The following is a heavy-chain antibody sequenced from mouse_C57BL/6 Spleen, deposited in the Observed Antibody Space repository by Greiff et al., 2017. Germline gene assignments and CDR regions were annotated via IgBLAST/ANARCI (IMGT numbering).Heavy chain of an antibody. J-gene: IGHJ3*01. CDR1: GYTFTSYW. CDR2: IDPSDSYT. CDR3: ARRDYYGSIAY. V-gene: IGHV1-69*01. D-gene: IGHD1-1*01. Sequence: QVQLQQSGAELVMPGASVKLSCKASGYTFTSYWMHWVKQRPGQGLEWIGEIDPSDSYTNYNQKFKGKSTLTVDKSSSTAYMQLSSLTSEDSAVYYCARRDYYGSIAYWGQGTLVTVSA.